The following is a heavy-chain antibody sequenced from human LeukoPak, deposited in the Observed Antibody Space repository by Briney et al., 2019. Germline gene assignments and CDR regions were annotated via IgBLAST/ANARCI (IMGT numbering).Heavy chain of an antibody. V-gene: IGHV4-59*01. CDR1: GGSISSYY. J-gene: IGHJ4*02. Sequence: YPSETLSLTCTVSGGSISSYYWSWIRQPPGKGLEWIGYIYYSGTTNYNPSLKSRVTISVDTSKNQFSLKLNSVTAADTAVYYCARGVYIAAAQYGYWGQGTLVTVSS. CDR3: ARGVYIAAAQYGY. CDR2: IYYSGTT. D-gene: IGHD6-13*01.